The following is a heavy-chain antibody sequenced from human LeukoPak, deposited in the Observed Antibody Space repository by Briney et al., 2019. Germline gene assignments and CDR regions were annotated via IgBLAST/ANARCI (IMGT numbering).Heavy chain of an antibody. V-gene: IGHV4-59*01. Sequence: PSETLSLTCTVSGGSISSYYWSWIRQPPGKGLEWIGYIYYSGSTNYNPSLKSRVTISVDTSKNQFSLTLSSVTAADTAVYYCARFTHDYVWGSYRPYFDYWGQGTLVTVSS. CDR1: GGSISSYY. CDR2: IYYSGST. CDR3: ARFTHDYVWGSYRPYFDY. J-gene: IGHJ4*02. D-gene: IGHD3-16*02.